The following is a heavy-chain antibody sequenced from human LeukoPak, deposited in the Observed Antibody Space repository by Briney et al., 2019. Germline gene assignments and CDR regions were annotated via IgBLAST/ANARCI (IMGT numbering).Heavy chain of an antibody. CDR3: ARDQGFLGYCSSTSCPGDY. CDR2: LSAYNGNT. V-gene: IGHV1-18*01. CDR1: GYTFTSYG. D-gene: IGHD2-2*01. Sequence: ASVKVSCKASGYTFTSYGISRVRQAPGHGLQSMGWLSAYNGNTNYVQKLQGRVTMTTDTSTSTAYMELRSLRSDDTAVYYCARDQGFLGYCSSTSCPGDYWGQGTLVTVSS. J-gene: IGHJ4*02.